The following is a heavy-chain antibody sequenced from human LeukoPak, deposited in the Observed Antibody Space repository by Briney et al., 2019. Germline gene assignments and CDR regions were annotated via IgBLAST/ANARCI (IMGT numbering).Heavy chain of an antibody. CDR1: GGSISSSGYS. V-gene: IGHV4-30-2*01. J-gene: IGHJ4*02. CDR3: ARTVTTTHFDC. CDR2: IYHSGGT. D-gene: IGHD4-11*01. Sequence: SQTLSLTCAVSGGSISSSGYSWSWIRQPPGKGLEWIGYIYHSGGTYYNPSLKSRVTISVDRSSNQFSLKLTSVTAADTAVYYCARTVTTTHFDCWGQGTLVTVSS.